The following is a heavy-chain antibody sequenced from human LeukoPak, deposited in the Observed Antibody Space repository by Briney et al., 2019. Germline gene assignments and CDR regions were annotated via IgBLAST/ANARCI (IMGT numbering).Heavy chain of an antibody. D-gene: IGHD2-2*01. CDR1: GITFSSYA. V-gene: IGHV3-64D*06. Sequence: VGLRRRSRSESGITFSSYAMHSVRQAAGKEQEYVSAISPNGGSTYYADSVKGRFTISRDNSKNTLYLQMSSLRAEDTAVYYCVRRCSSSSCYADWGQGTLVTVSS. CDR3: VRRCSSSSCYAD. CDR2: ISPNGGST. J-gene: IGHJ4*02.